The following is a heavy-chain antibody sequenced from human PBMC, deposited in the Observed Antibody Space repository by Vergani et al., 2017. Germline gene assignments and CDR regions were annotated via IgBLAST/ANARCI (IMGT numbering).Heavy chain of an antibody. CDR3: ARVGVAAAPDY. J-gene: IGHJ4*02. D-gene: IGHD6-13*01. V-gene: IGHV3-53*01. CDR2: IYSGGSK. Sequence: EVQLVESGGGLIQPGGSLRLSCAASGFTVSSNYMSWVRQAPGKGLEWVSGIYSGGSKYYADDVKGRLTISRDNSKNTLYLQMNSLRAEDTAVYYCARVGVAAAPDYWGQGTLVTVSS. CDR1: GFTVSSNY.